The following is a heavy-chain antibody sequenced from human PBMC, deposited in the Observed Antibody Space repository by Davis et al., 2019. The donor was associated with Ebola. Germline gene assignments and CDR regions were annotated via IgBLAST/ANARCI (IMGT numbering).Heavy chain of an antibody. J-gene: IGHJ6*02. D-gene: IGHD3-10*01. V-gene: IGHV3-23*01. CDR2: ISGSGGST. CDR3: ARGVAGRVRGVPWAMDV. Sequence: GGSLRLSCAASGFTFSSYAMSWVRQAPGKGLEWVSAISGSGGSTYYADSVKGRFTISRDHSKNPLYLQMNSLGAGDTAVYYCARGVAGRVRGVPWAMDVWGQGTTVTVSS. CDR1: GFTFSSYA.